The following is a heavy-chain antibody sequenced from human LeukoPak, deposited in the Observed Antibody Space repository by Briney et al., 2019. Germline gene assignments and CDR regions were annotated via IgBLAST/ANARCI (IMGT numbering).Heavy chain of an antibody. CDR1: GFTFSSSA. V-gene: IGHV3-23*01. Sequence: GGSLRLSCAASGFTFSSSAMSWVRQAPGKGLEWVSAISNNGGYTYYADSVQGRFTISRDNSKSTLCLQMNSLRAEDTAVYYCAKEILAEVLYYFDYWGQGTLVTVSS. CDR2: ISNNGGYT. J-gene: IGHJ4*02. CDR3: AKEILAEVLYYFDY. D-gene: IGHD2-8*02.